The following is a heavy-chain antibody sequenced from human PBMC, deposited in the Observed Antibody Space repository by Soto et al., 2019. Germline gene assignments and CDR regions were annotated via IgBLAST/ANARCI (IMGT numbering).Heavy chain of an antibody. V-gene: IGHV1-69*13. J-gene: IGHJ6*02. CDR3: SRDSGSYYSAYYYGMDV. D-gene: IGHD1-26*01. CDR1: GGTFSSYA. Sequence: GASVKVSCKASGGTFSSYAISWVRQAPGQGLEWMGGIIPIFGTANYAQKFQGRVTITADESTSTAYMELSSLRSEDTAVYYCSRDSGSYYSAYYYGMDVWGQGTTVTVSS. CDR2: IIPIFGTA.